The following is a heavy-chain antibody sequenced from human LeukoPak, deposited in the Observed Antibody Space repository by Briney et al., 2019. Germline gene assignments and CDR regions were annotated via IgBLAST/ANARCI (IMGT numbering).Heavy chain of an antibody. D-gene: IGHD6-13*01. Sequence: PGGSLRLSCAASGFTFSSYSMNWVRQAPGKGLEWVSSISSSSSYIYYADSVKGRFTISRDNAKNSLYLQMNSLRAEDTAVYYCASGIAAAGTGRDYWGQGTLVTVSS. CDR3: ASGIAAAGTGRDY. CDR2: ISSSSSYI. J-gene: IGHJ4*02. CDR1: GFTFSSYS. V-gene: IGHV3-21*01.